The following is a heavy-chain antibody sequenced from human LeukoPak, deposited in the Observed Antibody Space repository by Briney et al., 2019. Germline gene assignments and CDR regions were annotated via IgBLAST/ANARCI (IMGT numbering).Heavy chain of an antibody. J-gene: IGHJ3*02. CDR1: GGSISSSSYY. D-gene: IGHD6-6*01. Sequence: SETLSLTCTVSGGSISSSSYYWGWIRQPPGKGLEWIGSIYYSGSTYYNPSLKSRVTISVDTSKNQFSLKLSSVTAADTAVYYCARGGIAARPFYPGGAFDIWGQGTMVTVSS. CDR3: ARGGIAARPFYPGGAFDI. V-gene: IGHV4-39*07. CDR2: IYYSGST.